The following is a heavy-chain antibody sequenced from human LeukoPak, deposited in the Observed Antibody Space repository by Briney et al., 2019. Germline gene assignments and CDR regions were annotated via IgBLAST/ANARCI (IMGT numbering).Heavy chain of an antibody. J-gene: IGHJ5*02. CDR3: ARCPVLLWFGEPGHWFDP. CDR1: GGSISSGGYY. Sequence: SETLSLTCTVSGGSISSGGYYWSWIRQHPGKGLEWIGYIYYSGSTYYNPSLKSRVTTSVDTSKNQFSLKLSSVTAADTAVYYCARCPVLLWFGEPGHWFDPWGQGTLVTVSS. CDR2: IYYSGST. D-gene: IGHD3-10*01. V-gene: IGHV4-31*03.